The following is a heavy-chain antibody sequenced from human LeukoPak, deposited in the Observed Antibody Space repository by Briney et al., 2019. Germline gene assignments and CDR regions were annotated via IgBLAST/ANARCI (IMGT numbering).Heavy chain of an antibody. J-gene: IGHJ4*02. CDR2: IYTSGST. CDR3: ARGNPPYSSSPGALYYFDY. D-gene: IGHD6-6*01. Sequence: PSETLSLTCTVSGGSISSGSYYWSWIRQPAGKGLEWIGRIYTSGSTNYNPSLKSRVTISVDTSKNQFSLKLSSVTAADTAVYYCARGNPPYSSSPGALYYFDYWGQGTLVTVSS. CDR1: GGSISSGSYY. V-gene: IGHV4-61*02.